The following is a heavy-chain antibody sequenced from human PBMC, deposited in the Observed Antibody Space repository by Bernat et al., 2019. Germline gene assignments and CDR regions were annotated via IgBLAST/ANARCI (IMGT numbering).Heavy chain of an antibody. Sequence: QVQLQESGPGLVKPSETLSLTCTVSGGSISSYYWSWIRQPPGKGLEWIGYIYYSGSTNYNPSLKSRVTISVDTSKNQFSLKLSSVTAADTAVYYCARSDYGDPFGRFDPWGQGTRVTVSS. CDR3: ARSDYGDPFGRFDP. J-gene: IGHJ5*02. CDR2: IYYSGST. CDR1: GGSISSYY. D-gene: IGHD4-17*01. V-gene: IGHV4-59*01.